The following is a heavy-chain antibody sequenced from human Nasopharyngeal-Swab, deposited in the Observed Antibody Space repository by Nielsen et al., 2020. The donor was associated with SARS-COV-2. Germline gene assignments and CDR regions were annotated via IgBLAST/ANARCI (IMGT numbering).Heavy chain of an antibody. CDR1: AGTISSYA. CDR3: ARTYSSGQKGKGADV. D-gene: IGHD6-19*01. CDR2: IIPIFGTE. J-gene: IGHJ6*04. Sequence: SVQVSCKASAGTISSYASSRLRQATGQRLEGMGGIIPIFGTENYAQKFQGRVTITADESTSTAYMEPSSLRSEDTAVYYCARTYSSGQKGKGADVWGKGTTVTVSS. V-gene: IGHV1-69*13.